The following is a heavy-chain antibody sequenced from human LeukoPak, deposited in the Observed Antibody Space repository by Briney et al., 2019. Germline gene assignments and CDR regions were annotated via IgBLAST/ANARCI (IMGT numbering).Heavy chain of an antibody. J-gene: IGHJ4*02. CDR3: AGFCASSTCYNGGTNFAF. V-gene: IGHV4-61*02. CDR1: GDSMSSGTYY. D-gene: IGHD2-2*01. CDR2: IFSSGNS. Sequence: SQTLSLTCTVSGDSMSSGTYYWSWIRQPAGKRLEYLGRIFSSGNSNYNPSLKSRVTMSMDTSKSQFSLNLSSVTAADSAVYYCAGFCASSTCYNGGTNFAFWGQGALVAVSS.